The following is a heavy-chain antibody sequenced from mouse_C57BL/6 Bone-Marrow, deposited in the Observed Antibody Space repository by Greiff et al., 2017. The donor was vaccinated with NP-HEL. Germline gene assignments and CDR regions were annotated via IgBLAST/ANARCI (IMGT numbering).Heavy chain of an antibody. CDR1: GYSITSGYY. CDR3: ARDSWNYFDY. V-gene: IGHV3-6*01. D-gene: IGHD2-12*01. CDR2: ISYDGSN. Sequence: LQESGPGLVKPSQSLSLTCSVTGYSITSGYYWNWIRQFPGNKLEWMGYISYDGSNNYNPSLKNRISITRDTSKNQFFLKLNSVTTEDTATYYCARDSWNYFDYWGQGTTLTVSS. J-gene: IGHJ2*01.